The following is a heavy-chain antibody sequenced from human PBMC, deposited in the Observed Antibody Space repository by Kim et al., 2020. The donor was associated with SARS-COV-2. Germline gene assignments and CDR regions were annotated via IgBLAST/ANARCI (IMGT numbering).Heavy chain of an antibody. Sequence: GGSLRLSCAASGFTFSSYAMHWVRQAPGKGLEYVSAISSNGGSTYYANSVKGRFTISRDNSKNTLYLQMGSLRDEDMAVYYCARTNIVVVPAASWYFDL. CDR3: ARTNIVVVPAASWYFDL. D-gene: IGHD2-2*01. CDR1: GFTFSSYA. J-gene: IGHJ2*01. CDR2: ISSNGGST. V-gene: IGHV3-64*01.